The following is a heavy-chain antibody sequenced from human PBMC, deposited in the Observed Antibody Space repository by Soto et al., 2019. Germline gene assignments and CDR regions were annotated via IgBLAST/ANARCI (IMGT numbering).Heavy chain of an antibody. CDR3: AKVDYDFWSGYYTHGYGY. Sequence: PGGSLKLSCAASGFTFSSYAMIWFRQAPGKGLEWVSAISGSGGSTYYADSVKGRFTISRDNSKNTLYLQMNSLRAEDTAVYYCAKVDYDFWSGYYTHGYGYWRQGTLVTVSS. CDR2: ISGSGGST. J-gene: IGHJ1*01. V-gene: IGHV3-23*01. CDR1: GFTFSSYA. D-gene: IGHD3-3*01.